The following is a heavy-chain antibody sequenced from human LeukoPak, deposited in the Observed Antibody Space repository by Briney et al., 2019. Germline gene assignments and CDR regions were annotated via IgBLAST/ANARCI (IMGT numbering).Heavy chain of an antibody. D-gene: IGHD2/OR15-2a*01. Sequence: SETLSLTCTVSGASISSSRYYWGWIRQPPGKGLEWIGSISYSGTTYYNPSLKSRVTISVDKSKNQFSLKLSSVTAADTAVYYCAREGAQSNPVAYFDYWGQGTLVTVSS. J-gene: IGHJ4*02. CDR1: GASISSSRYY. CDR2: ISYSGTT. CDR3: AREGAQSNPVAYFDY. V-gene: IGHV4-39*07.